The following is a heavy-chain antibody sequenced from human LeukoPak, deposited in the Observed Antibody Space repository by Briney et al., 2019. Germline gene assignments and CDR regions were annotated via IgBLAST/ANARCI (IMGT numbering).Heavy chain of an antibody. CDR1: GLTVSSNY. J-gene: IGHJ3*02. V-gene: IGHV3-53*01. CDR3: ARSMRVSWIQMWFDI. D-gene: IGHD5-18*01. CDR2: IYSGGTT. Sequence: GGPLRLSCAASGLTVSSNYMSWVRQAPGKGLEWVSVIYSGGTTYYADSVKGRFTISRDNSKNTPYLQMDSLRAEDTAVYYCARSMRVSWIQMWFDIWGQGTMVTVSS.